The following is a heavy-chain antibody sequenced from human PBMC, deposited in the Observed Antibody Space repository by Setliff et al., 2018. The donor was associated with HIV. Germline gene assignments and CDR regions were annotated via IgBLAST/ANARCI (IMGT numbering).Heavy chain of an antibody. CDR1: GASISSHY. J-gene: IGHJ4*02. D-gene: IGHD6-13*01. V-gene: IGHV4-59*11. CDR3: ARAISAAGIAPFDF. Sequence: LSLTCTVPGASISSHYWSWIRQPQGKGLEGIGYIYFSGTTNYNPSLKSRVTISVDTSKNQFSLTLNSVTAADTAVYYCARAISAAGIAPFDFWGQGTLVTVSS. CDR2: IYFSGTT.